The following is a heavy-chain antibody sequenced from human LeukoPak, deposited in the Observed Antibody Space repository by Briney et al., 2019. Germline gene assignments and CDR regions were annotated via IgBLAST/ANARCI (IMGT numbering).Heavy chain of an antibody. CDR1: GFTFSSYS. V-gene: IGHV3-21*01. Sequence: NTGGSLRLSCAASGFTFSSYSMNWVRQAPGKGLEWVSSISSSSSYIYYADSVKGRFTISRDNAKNSLYLQMNRLRAEDTAVYYCARDRTYYDSSGYRNNFDYWCQGTLVTVSS. CDR3: ARDRTYYDSSGYRNNFDY. D-gene: IGHD3-22*01. J-gene: IGHJ4*02. CDR2: ISSSSSYI.